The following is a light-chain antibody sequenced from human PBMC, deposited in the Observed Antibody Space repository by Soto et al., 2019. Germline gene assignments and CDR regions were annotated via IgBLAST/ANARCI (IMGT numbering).Light chain of an antibody. CDR2: DNT. CDR3: QSYDTSLSASV. V-gene: IGLV1-40*01. J-gene: IGLJ2*01. CDR1: SSNIGAGYA. Sequence: QSVLTQPPSVSGAPGQRVTISCTGSSSNIGAGYAVHWYQQLPGTAPKLLIYDNTNRPSGVPDRFSGSESGTSASLAITGLQAEYEADYYCQSYDTSLSASVFGGGTKLTVL.